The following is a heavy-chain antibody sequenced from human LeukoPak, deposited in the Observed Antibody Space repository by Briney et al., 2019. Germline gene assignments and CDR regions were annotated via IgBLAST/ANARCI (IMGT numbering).Heavy chain of an antibody. Sequence: GASVKVSCKASGGTFSSYTISWVRQAPGQGLEWMGRIIPILGIANYAQKFQGRVTITADKSTSTAYMELSSLRSEDTAVYYCATDRRRTNTAMADYWGQGTQVTVSS. V-gene: IGHV1-69*02. CDR2: IIPILGIA. CDR3: ATDRRRTNTAMADY. CDR1: GGTFSSYT. D-gene: IGHD5-18*01. J-gene: IGHJ4*02.